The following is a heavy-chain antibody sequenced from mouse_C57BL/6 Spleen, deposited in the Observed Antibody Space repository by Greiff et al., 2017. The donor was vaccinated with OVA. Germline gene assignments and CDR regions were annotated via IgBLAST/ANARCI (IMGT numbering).Heavy chain of an antibody. D-gene: IGHD1-1*01. CDR1: GFTFSNYW. V-gene: IGHV6-3*01. CDR3: TGGSSYWYFDV. CDR2: IRLKSDNYAT. J-gene: IGHJ1*03. Sequence: EVKLEESGGGLVQPGGSMKLSCVASGFTFSNYWMNWVRQSPEKGLEWVAQIRLKSDNYATHYAESVQGRFTIARDDSKSSVYLQMNNLRAEDTGIDYCTGGSSYWYFDVWGTGTTVTVSS.